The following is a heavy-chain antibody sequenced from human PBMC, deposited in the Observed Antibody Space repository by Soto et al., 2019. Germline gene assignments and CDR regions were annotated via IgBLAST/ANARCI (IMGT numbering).Heavy chain of an antibody. J-gene: IGHJ4*02. CDR3: ARVLHGGYCSGGHCYAMGFDY. D-gene: IGHD2-15*01. CDR2: IYYSGST. CDR1: GGSISSGGYY. V-gene: IGHV4-31*03. Sequence: PSETLSLTCTVSGGSISSGGYYWSWIRQHPGKGLEWIGYIYYSGSTYYNPSLKSRLTISLDTSKNQFSLKLSSVTAADTAVYYCARVLHGGYCSGGHCYAMGFDYWGQGTLVTVS.